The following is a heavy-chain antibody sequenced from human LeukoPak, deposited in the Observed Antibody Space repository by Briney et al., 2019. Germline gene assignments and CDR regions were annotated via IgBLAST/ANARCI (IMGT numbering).Heavy chain of an antibody. J-gene: IGHJ4*02. D-gene: IGHD6-19*01. V-gene: IGHV3-33*01. CDR2: IWYDGSNK. CDR1: RFTFSSYG. Sequence: GGSLRLSCAASRFTFSSYGMHWVRQAPGKGLEWVAVIWYDGSNKYYADSVKGRFTISRDNSKNTLYLQMNSLRAEDTAVYYCARTSQQWLFLDYWGQGTLVTVSS. CDR3: ARTSQQWLFLDY.